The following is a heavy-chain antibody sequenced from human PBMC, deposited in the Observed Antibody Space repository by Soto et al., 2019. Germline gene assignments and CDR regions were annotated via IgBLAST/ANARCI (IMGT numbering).Heavy chain of an antibody. J-gene: IGHJ6*02. CDR3: AREVVVVVPAAMREDYYYGMDV. CDR1: GDSVSSNSAA. V-gene: IGHV6-1*01. CDR2: TYYRSKWYN. D-gene: IGHD2-2*01. Sequence: PSQTLSLTCAISGDSVSSNSAAWNWIRQSPSRGLEWLGRTYYRSKWYNDYAVSVKSRITINPDTSKNQFSLQLNSVTPEDTAVYYCAREVVVVVPAAMREDYYYGMDVWGQGTTVTVSS.